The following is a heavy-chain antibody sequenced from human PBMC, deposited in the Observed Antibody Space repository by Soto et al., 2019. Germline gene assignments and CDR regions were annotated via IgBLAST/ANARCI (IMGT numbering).Heavy chain of an antibody. V-gene: IGHV4-34*01. CDR2: INHSGST. D-gene: IGHD3-10*01. CDR3: ARGRRGLLWFGVSFDP. CDR1: GGSFSGYY. Sequence: SETLSLTCAVYGGSFSGYYWSWIRQPPGKGLEWIGEINHSGSTNYNPSLKSRVTISVDTSKNQFSLKLSSVTAADTAVYYCARGRRGLLWFGVSFDPWGQGTLVTVSS. J-gene: IGHJ5*02.